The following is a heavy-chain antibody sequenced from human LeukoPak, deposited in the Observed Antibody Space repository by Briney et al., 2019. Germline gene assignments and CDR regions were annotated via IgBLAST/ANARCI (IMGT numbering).Heavy chain of an antibody. CDR1: GGTFSIYA. CDR2: IIPIFGRA. J-gene: IGHJ4*02. D-gene: IGHD3-22*01. V-gene: IGHV1-69*05. Sequence: SVKVSCKSSGGTFSIYAISWVRQAPGPGLEWMGGIIPIFGRANYSHKFQGRVTITTDESTSTAYMELSSLRSEDTAVYYCARDSHSSGYYDYFEYWGQGTPVTVSS. CDR3: ARDSHSSGYYDYFEY.